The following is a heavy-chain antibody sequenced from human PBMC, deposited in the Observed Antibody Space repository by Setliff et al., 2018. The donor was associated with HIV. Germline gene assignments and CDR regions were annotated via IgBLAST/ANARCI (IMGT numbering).Heavy chain of an antibody. V-gene: IGHV1-46*01. CDR3: ARVRYCSGGSCYGGEYWFDP. D-gene: IGHD2-15*01. Sequence: ASVKVSCKASGYTFTRYYIHWVRQAPGQGLEWMGVIHPSGGSTSYAQSFQDRVTMTRDTSTSTVYMELSSQRPEDTAVYYCARVRYCSGGSCYGGEYWFDPWGQGTLVTVSS. CDR2: IHPSGGST. CDR1: GYTFTRYY. J-gene: IGHJ5*02.